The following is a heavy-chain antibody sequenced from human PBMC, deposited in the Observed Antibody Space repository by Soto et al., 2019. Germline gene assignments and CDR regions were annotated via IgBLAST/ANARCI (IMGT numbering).Heavy chain of an antibody. J-gene: IGHJ4*02. V-gene: IGHV4-31*03. Sequence: SETLSLTCTVSGGSISSGGYYWSWIRQHPGKGLEWIGYIYYSGSTYYNPSLKSRVTISVDTSKNQFSLKLSSVTAADTAVYYCAREGVSSSTSYKPTYYFDYWGQGTLVTVSS. CDR3: AREGVSSSTSYKPTYYFDY. CDR1: GGSISSGGYY. D-gene: IGHD2-2*01. CDR2: IYYSGST.